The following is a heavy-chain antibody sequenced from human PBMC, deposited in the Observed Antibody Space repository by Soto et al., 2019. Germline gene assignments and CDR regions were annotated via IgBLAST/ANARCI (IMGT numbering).Heavy chain of an antibody. D-gene: IGHD2-2*01. Sequence: GGSLRLSXAASGFTFSSYSMNWVRQAPGEGLEWVSSISSSSSYIYYADSVKGRFTISRDNAKNSLYLQMNSLRAEDTAVYYCARDLIVVVPAAMGDYYYYGMDVWGQGTTVTVSS. CDR1: GFTFSSYS. V-gene: IGHV3-21*01. CDR3: ARDLIVVVPAAMGDYYYYGMDV. J-gene: IGHJ6*02. CDR2: ISSSSSYI.